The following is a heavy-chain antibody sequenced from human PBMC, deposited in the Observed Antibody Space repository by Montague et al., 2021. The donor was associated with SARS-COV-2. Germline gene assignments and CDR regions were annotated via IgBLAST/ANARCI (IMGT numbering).Heavy chain of an antibody. J-gene: IGHJ6*02. CDR2: ISATSRTI. V-gene: IGHV3-48*04. CDR3: VRDPATGMDV. CDR1: GFTFSDYG. Sequence: SLRLSCAASGFTFSDYGINWVRQAPGMGLEWFSYISATSRTIYYADSVKGRFTVSRDNAKNSLYLQMNSLRAEDTALYCCVRDPATGMDVWGLGTMVTVSS.